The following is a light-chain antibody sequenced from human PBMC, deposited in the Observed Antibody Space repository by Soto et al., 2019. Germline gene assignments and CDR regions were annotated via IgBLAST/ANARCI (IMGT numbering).Light chain of an antibody. CDR2: GAS. CDR3: QQRSEWPLT. J-gene: IGKJ4*01. CDR1: QSLRTY. V-gene: IGKV3-11*01. Sequence: EIVLTQSPATLSLSPGERSSLSCRASQSLRTYLTWFQQKPGQAPRLLIYGASNRATGIPARFRGSGSGTDFTLTISNLEPEDFAVYYCQQRSEWPLTFGGGTKVDI.